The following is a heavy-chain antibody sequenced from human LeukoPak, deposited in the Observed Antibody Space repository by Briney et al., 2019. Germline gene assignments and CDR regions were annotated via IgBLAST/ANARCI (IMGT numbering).Heavy chain of an antibody. D-gene: IGHD6-19*01. CDR1: GFIFSNYA. CDR2: ISGSGSDT. Sequence: GGSLRLSCAASGFIFSNYAMSWVRQAPGKGPEWVSSISGSGSDTYYADSVKGRITISRDNSKNIVFLQMNSLGAADTAIYYCAKERRITMAGSVDYFDYWGQGTLVTVSS. J-gene: IGHJ4*02. CDR3: AKERRITMAGSVDYFDY. V-gene: IGHV3-23*01.